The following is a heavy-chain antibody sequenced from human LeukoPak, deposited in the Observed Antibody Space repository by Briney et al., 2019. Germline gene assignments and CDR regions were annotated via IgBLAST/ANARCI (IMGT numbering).Heavy chain of an antibody. CDR1: GFTFSSYW. V-gene: IGHV3-7*01. CDR2: IKQDGSEN. Sequence: GGSLRLSCAASGFTFSSYWMSWVRQAPGKGLEWVANIKQDGSENYYVDSVKGRFTVSRDNAKNSLHLQMNSLRAEDTAVYYCARLCTDGTCYSGFDYWGQGALVTVSS. D-gene: IGHD2-15*01. J-gene: IGHJ4*02. CDR3: ARLCTDGTCYSGFDY.